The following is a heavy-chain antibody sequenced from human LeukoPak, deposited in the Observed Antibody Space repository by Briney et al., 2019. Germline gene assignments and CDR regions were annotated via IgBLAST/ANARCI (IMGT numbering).Heavy chain of an antibody. V-gene: IGHV4-4*02. CDR1: GGSISSSNW. D-gene: IGHD2-15*01. CDR3: ARAPLGYCSGGSCYGWFDP. J-gene: IGHJ5*02. CDR2: IYHSGST. Sequence: PSGTLSLTCAVSGGSISSSNWWSWVRPPPGKGLEWIGEIYHSGSTNYNPSLKSRVTISVDKSKNQFSLKLSSVTAADTAVYYCARAPLGYCSGGSCYGWFDPWGQGTLVTVSS.